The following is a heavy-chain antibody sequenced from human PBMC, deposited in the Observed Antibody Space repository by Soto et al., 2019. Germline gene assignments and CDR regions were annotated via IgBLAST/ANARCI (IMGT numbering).Heavy chain of an antibody. Sequence: QVQLVESGGGVVQPGRSLRLSCAASGFTFSSYGMHWVRQAPGKGLEWVAVIWYDGSNKYYADSVKGRFTISRDNSKNTLYLQMNSLRAEDTAVYYCARDGPVDIVATIPFDCWGQGTLVTVSS. CDR1: GFTFSSYG. J-gene: IGHJ4*02. CDR2: IWYDGSNK. V-gene: IGHV3-33*01. CDR3: ARDGPVDIVATIPFDC. D-gene: IGHD5-12*01.